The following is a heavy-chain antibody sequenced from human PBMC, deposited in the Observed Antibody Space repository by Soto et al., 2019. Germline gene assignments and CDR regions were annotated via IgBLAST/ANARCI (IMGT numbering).Heavy chain of an antibody. CDR3: ASPYSSGWRVAFDI. CDR2: MNPNSGNT. D-gene: IGHD6-19*01. V-gene: IGHV1-8*01. J-gene: IGHJ3*02. Sequence: QVQLVQSGAEVKKPGASVKVSCKASGYTFTSYDINWVRQATGQGLEWMGWMNPNSGNTGYAQKFQGRVTMTRNTSINTAYMELSSLRSEDTAVYYCASPYSSGWRVAFDIWGQGTMVTVSS. CDR1: GYTFTSYD.